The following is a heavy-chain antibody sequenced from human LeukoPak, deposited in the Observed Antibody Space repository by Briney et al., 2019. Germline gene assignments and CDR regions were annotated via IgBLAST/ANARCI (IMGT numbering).Heavy chain of an antibody. CDR3: AREGAGAETAFDY. J-gene: IGHJ4*02. Sequence: SQTLSLAFDISGDSVSSSTSVWNWIRQSPSRGLERLGRTYYRSKWKTDYALSVRSRIRITPDTSRNQFSLQLNSVTPGDTAVYYCAREGAGAETAFDYWGQGTLVTVSS. D-gene: IGHD2-21*02. V-gene: IGHV6-1*01. CDR2: TYYRSKWKT. CDR1: GDSVSSSTSV.